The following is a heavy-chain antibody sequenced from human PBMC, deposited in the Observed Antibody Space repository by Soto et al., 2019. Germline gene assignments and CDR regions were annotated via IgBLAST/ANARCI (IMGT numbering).Heavy chain of an antibody. CDR3: ARAQYYYDSSGYYYVWGFFDY. Sequence: QVQLQESGPGLVKPSETLSLTCTVSGGSISSYYWSWIRQPPGKGLEWIGYIYYSGSTNYNPSLKIRVTISVDTSKNQFSLKLSSVTAADTAVYYCARAQYYYDSSGYYYVWGFFDYWGQGTLVTVSS. J-gene: IGHJ4*02. CDR2: IYYSGST. D-gene: IGHD3-22*01. CDR1: GGSISSYY. V-gene: IGHV4-59*01.